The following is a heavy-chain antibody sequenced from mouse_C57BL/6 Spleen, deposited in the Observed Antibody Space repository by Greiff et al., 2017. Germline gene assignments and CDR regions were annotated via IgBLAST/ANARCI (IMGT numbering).Heavy chain of an antibody. CDR1: GYTFTNYW. CDR3: ARGGYYGSSYWYFDV. CDR2: IYPGGGYP. Sequence: VQLQPSGAELVRPGTSVKMSCKASGYTFTNYWIGWAKQRPGTGLEWIGDIYPGGGYPNYNEKFKGKAKLTADKSSSTAYMQFSSLTSEDSAIYYCARGGYYGSSYWYFDVWGTGTTVTVSS. J-gene: IGHJ1*03. D-gene: IGHD1-1*01. V-gene: IGHV1-63*01.